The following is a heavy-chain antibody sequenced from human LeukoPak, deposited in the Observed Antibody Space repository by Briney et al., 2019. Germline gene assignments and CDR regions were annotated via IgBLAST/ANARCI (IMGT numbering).Heavy chain of an antibody. D-gene: IGHD2-8*01. CDR3: ARGPTNGQAFDY. V-gene: IGHV3-21*06. CDR1: GFTFGNFW. J-gene: IGHJ4*02. Sequence: GGSLRLSCAASGFTFGNFWMHWVRQAPGKGLEWVSSISSSSSYIYYADSVRGRFTISRDNAKNSVYLQMDSLRAEDTAVYYCARGPTNGQAFDYWGQGTLVSVSS. CDR2: ISSSSSYI.